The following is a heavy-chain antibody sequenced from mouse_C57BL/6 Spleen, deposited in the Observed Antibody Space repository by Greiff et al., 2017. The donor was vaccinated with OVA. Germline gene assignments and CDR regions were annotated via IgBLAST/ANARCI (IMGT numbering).Heavy chain of an antibody. CDR1: GYTFTSYW. D-gene: IGHD2-3*01. CDR2: IYPGSGST. Sequence: QVQLQQSGAELVKPGASVKMSCKASGYTFTSYWITWVKQMPGQGLEWIGDIYPGSGSTNYNEKFKSKATLTVDTSSSTAYMQLSSLTSEDSAVYYCARSSYDGYYGYAMDYWGQGTSVTVSS. V-gene: IGHV1-55*01. CDR3: ARSSYDGYYGYAMDY. J-gene: IGHJ4*01.